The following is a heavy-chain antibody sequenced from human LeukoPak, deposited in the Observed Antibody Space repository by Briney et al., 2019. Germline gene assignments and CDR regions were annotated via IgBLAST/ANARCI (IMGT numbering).Heavy chain of an antibody. CDR2: INADNGNA. CDR1: GYTFTNYG. V-gene: IGHV1-18*01. CDR3: ATYGGSGWEE. D-gene: IGHD6-19*01. J-gene: IGHJ4*02. Sequence: ASVKVSCKTSGYTFTNYGIGWVRQAPGQGLEWMGWINADNGNANYAQKFQDRVTMTTDTSTNTAYMDLRSLTSDDTAVYYCATYGGSGWEEWGQGTLVTVSS.